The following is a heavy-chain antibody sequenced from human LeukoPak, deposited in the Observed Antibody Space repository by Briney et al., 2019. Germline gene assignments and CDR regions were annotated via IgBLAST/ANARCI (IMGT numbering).Heavy chain of an antibody. V-gene: IGHV1-2*02. CDR2: INPNSGGT. CDR1: GYTFTSYG. CDR3: ARLEDIVVVPAAMNGMDV. Sequence: ASVKVSCKASGYTFTSYGISWVRQAPGQGLEWMGWINPNSGGTNYAQKFQGRVTMTRDTSISTAYMELSRLRSDDTAVYYCARLEDIVVVPAAMNGMDVWGQGTTVTVSS. J-gene: IGHJ6*02. D-gene: IGHD2-2*01.